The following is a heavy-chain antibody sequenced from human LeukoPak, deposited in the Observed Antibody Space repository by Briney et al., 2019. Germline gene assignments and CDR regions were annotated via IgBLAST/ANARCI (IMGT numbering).Heavy chain of an antibody. CDR2: FDPEDGET. J-gene: IGHJ4*02. D-gene: IGHD6-19*01. CDR3: ATDSGAVAGRGYYFDY. V-gene: IGHV1-24*01. CDR1: GYTLTELS. Sequence: GASVKVSRKVSGYTLTELSMHWVRQAPGKGLEWMGGFDPEDGETIYAQKFQGRVTMTEDTSTDTAYMELSSLRSEDTAVYYCATDSGAVAGRGYYFDYWGQGTLVTVSS.